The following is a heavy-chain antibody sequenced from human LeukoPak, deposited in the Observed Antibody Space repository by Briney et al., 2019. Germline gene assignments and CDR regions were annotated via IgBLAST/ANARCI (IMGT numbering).Heavy chain of an antibody. V-gene: IGHV4-34*01. CDR3: ARGRYYYGSGSYYSDY. Sequence: SETLSLTCAVYGGSFSGYYWSWIRQPPGKGLEWVGEINHSGSTNYNPSLKSRVTISVDTSKNQFSLKLSSVTAADTAVYYCARGRYYYGSGSYYSDYWGQGTLVTVSS. D-gene: IGHD3-10*01. J-gene: IGHJ4*02. CDR2: INHSGST. CDR1: GGSFSGYY.